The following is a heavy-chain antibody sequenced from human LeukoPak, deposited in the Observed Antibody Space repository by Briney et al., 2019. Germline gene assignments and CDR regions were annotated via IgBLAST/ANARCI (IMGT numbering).Heavy chain of an antibody. D-gene: IGHD5-18*01. CDR3: ARDHILATAMVIGWFDP. V-gene: IGHV4-39*07. CDR2: IYYSGST. J-gene: IGHJ5*02. Sequence: PSETLSLTCTVSGGSISSSTYYWGWIRQPPGKGLEWIGSIYYSGSTYYNPSLKSRVTISVDTSKNQFSLKLSSVTAADTAVYYCARDHILATAMVIGWFDPWGQGTLVTVSS. CDR1: GGSISSSTYY.